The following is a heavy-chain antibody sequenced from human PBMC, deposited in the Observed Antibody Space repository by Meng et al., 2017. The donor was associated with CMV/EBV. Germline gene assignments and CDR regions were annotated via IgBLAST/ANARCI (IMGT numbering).Heavy chain of an antibody. V-gene: IGHV1-2*02. D-gene: IGHD4-11*01. CDR1: GYTFTGYY. Sequence: ASVKVSCKASGYTFTGYYMHWVRQAPGQGREWMGWINPNSGGTNYAQKFQGRVTMTRDTSISTAYMELSRRRSADTAVYYCARGMTTDYYYGMDVWGQGTTVTVSS. CDR3: ARGMTTDYYYGMDV. CDR2: INPNSGGT. J-gene: IGHJ6*02.